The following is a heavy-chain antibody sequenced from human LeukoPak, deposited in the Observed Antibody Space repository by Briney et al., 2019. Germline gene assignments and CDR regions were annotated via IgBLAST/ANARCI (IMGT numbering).Heavy chain of an antibody. CDR2: IRSKAYGGTT. J-gene: IGHJ6*03. CDR3: TRDRIVVVPSARRGDYYYYYYMDV. CDR1: GFTFGDYA. D-gene: IGHD2-2*01. V-gene: IGHV3-49*03. Sequence: GRSLRLSCTASGFTFGDYAMSWFCQAPGKGLEWVGFIRSKAYGGTTEYAASVKGRFTISRDDSKSIAYLQMNSLKTEDTAVYYCTRDRIVVVPSARRGDYYYYYYMDVWGKGTTVTVSS.